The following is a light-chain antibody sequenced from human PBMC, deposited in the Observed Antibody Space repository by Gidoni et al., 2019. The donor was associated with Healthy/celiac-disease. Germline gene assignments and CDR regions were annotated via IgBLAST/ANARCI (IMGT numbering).Light chain of an antibody. J-gene: IGKJ3*01. CDR1: HTNNSSY. CDR2: CAS. Sequence: SLATSNRDTLHCGVCHTNNSSYLAWYQQKPGQAPRLLIYCASTRDTGIPDRFSGSGSGTDFTLTISSLEAEDVAVYYCQQYGSSPFTFGPGTKVDIK. CDR3: QQYGSSPFT. V-gene: IGKV3-20*01.